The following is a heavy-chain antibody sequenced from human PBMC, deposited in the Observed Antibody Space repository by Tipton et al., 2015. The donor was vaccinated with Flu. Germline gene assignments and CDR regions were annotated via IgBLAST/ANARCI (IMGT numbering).Heavy chain of an antibody. CDR1: GGSISSYY. CDR2: IYYSGST. Sequence: GLVKPSETLSLTCTVSGGSISSYYWSWIRQPPGKGLEWIGYIYYSGSTNYNPSLKSRVAMSLDTSKNQFSLRLSYVTSADTALYYCARSGNYLYFNAMDVWGQGTTVTVSS. V-gene: IGHV4-59*12. J-gene: IGHJ6*02. D-gene: IGHD1-26*01. CDR3: ARSGNYLYFNAMDV.